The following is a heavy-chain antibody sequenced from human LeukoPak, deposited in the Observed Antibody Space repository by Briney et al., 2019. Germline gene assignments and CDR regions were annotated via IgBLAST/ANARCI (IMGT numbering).Heavy chain of an antibody. D-gene: IGHD3-9*01. V-gene: IGHV4-59*01. CDR3: ARDRTVLRYFDGVFSAGYMDV. J-gene: IGHJ6*03. Sequence: SETLSLTCTVSGGSISSYYWSWIRQPPGKGLEWIGYIYYSGSTNYNPSLKSRVTISVDTSKNQFSLKLNSVTAADTAVYYCARDRTVLRYFDGVFSAGYMDVWGKGTTVTISS. CDR2: IYYSGST. CDR1: GGSISSYY.